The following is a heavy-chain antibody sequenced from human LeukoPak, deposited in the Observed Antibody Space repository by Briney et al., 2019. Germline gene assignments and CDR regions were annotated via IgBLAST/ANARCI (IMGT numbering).Heavy chain of an antibody. D-gene: IGHD6-19*01. CDR3: ARAGSGWYAPPYYYYGMDV. J-gene: IGHJ6*02. CDR1: GYTFTGYY. CDR2: INPNSGGT. V-gene: IGHV1-2*02. Sequence: ASVKVSCKASGYTFTGYYMHWVRQAPGQGLEWMGWINPNSGGTNYAQKFQGRVTMTRDTSISTAYMELSRLRSDDTAVYYCARAGSGWYAPPYYYYGMDVWGQGTTVTVSS.